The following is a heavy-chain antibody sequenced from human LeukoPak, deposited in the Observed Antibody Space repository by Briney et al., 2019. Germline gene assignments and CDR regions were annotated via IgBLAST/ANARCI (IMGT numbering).Heavy chain of an antibody. CDR3: ARHMTTANNWFDP. CDR2: INPNSGGT. CDR1: GYTFTGYY. J-gene: IGHJ5*02. Sequence: ASVKVSCKASGYTFTGYYMHWVRQAPGQGLEWMGWINPNSGGTNYEQKFQGRVIMTRDTSISTAYIELSRLRSDDTAVYYCARHMTTANNWFDPWGQGTLVTVSS. D-gene: IGHD4-17*01. V-gene: IGHV1-2*02.